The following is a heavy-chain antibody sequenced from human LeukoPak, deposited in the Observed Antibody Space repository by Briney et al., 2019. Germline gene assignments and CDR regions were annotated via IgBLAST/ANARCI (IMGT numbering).Heavy chain of an antibody. D-gene: IGHD3-10*01. J-gene: IGHJ4*02. Sequence: GGSLRLSCAASGFTFSRYGMHWVRQAPGKGLEWVAVIWYDGSNKYYADSVKGRFTISRDNSKNTLYLQMNSLRAEDTAVYYCARSWSGFGELLSYFDYWGQGTLVTVSS. CDR3: ARSWSGFGELLSYFDY. CDR1: GFTFSRYG. V-gene: IGHV3-33*01. CDR2: IWYDGSNK.